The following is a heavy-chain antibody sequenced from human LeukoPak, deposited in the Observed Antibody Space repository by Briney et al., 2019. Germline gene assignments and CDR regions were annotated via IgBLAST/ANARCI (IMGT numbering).Heavy chain of an antibody. J-gene: IGHJ6*03. V-gene: IGHV4-59*01. CDR2: IYYSGST. CDR3: ARTEESGYSYRYFGYYYYMDV. Sequence: SETLSLTCTVSGGSISSYYWSWIRQPPGKGLEWIGYIYYSGSTNYNPSLKSRVTISADTSKNQFSLKLSSVTAADTAVYYCARTEESGYSYRYFGYYYYMDVWGKGTTVTISS. CDR1: GGSISSYY. D-gene: IGHD5-18*01.